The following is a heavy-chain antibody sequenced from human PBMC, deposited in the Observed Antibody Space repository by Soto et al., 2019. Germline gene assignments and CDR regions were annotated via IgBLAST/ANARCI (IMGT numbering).Heavy chain of an antibody. Sequence: SLRLSCAASGFTFSSYAMSWVRQAPGKGLEWVSAISGSGGSTYYADSVKGRFTISRDNSKNTLYLQMNSLRAEDTAVYYCAKALARYSSSWSLDFDYWGQGTLVTVSS. CDR1: GFTFSSYA. D-gene: IGHD6-13*01. V-gene: IGHV3-23*01. CDR3: AKALARYSSSWSLDFDY. J-gene: IGHJ4*02. CDR2: ISGSGGST.